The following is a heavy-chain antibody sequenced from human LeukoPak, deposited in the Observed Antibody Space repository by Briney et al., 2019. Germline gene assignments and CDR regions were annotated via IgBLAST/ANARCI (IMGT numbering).Heavy chain of an antibody. D-gene: IGHD2-21*01. Sequence: SETLSLTCAVSGYSISSGYYWGWIRQPPGKGLEWIGSIYHSGSTYYNPSLKSRVTISVDTSKNQFSLKLGSVTAADTAVYYCTRLDCGGDCRGDYWGQGTQVTVSS. CDR1: GYSISSGYY. J-gene: IGHJ4*02. CDR3: TRLDCGGDCRGDY. CDR2: IYHSGST. V-gene: IGHV4-38-2*01.